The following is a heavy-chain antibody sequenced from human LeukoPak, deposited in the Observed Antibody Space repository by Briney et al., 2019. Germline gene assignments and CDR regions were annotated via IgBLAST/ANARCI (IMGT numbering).Heavy chain of an antibody. D-gene: IGHD2-15*01. J-gene: IGHJ6*03. V-gene: IGHV1-18*01. CDR2: ISGYNGKT. CDR1: GYTFNTYG. Sequence: ASVKVSCKASGYTFNTYGITWVRQAPGQGLEWMGWISGYNGKTKYAQKLQDRVTMTTDTSTTTAYMELRSLRSDDTAVYYCARVQKYCSGGSCYRYYYYYYMDVWGKGTTVTVSS. CDR3: ARVQKYCSGGSCYRYYYYYYMDV.